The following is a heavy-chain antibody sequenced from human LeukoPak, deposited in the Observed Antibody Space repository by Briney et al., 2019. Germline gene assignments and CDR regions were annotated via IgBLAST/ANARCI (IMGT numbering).Heavy chain of an antibody. CDR3: ANLGLYQEADY. Sequence: GGSLRLSCAASGFTFSSYAMSWVRQAPGKGLEWVSAISGSGGSTYYADSVKGRFTISRDNSKNTLSLQMHSLRAEDTAVYYCANLGLYQEADYWGQGTLVTVSS. J-gene: IGHJ4*02. V-gene: IGHV3-23*01. CDR2: ISGSGGST. D-gene: IGHD3-16*01. CDR1: GFTFSSYA.